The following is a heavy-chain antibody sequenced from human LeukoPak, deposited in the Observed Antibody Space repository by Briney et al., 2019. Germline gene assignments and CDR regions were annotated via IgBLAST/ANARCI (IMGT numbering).Heavy chain of an antibody. Sequence: PGGSLRLSCAASGFTFSSYSMNWVRQAPGKGLEWVSSISSSSSYIYYAASVKGRFTISRDNAKNSMYLQMNSLRAEDTAVYYCASTPPPRGYCSSTSCYIGWGIDYWGQGTLVTVSS. D-gene: IGHD2-2*02. CDR2: ISSSSSYI. V-gene: IGHV3-21*01. J-gene: IGHJ4*02. CDR3: ASTPPPRGYCSSTSCYIGWGIDY. CDR1: GFTFSSYS.